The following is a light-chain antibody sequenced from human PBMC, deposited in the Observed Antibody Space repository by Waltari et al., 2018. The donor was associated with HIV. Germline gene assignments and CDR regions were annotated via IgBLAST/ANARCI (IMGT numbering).Light chain of an antibody. J-gene: IGKJ1*01. Sequence: DIQMTQSPSTLSASVGDRVTITCRASQTIDTWLACYQQKPGKAPKLLISKVSALQIGVPSRFSGSGAGTDVDLYINSLQPDDFATYDCQQYHSDSPTFGPGTKV. V-gene: IGKV1-5*03. CDR2: KVS. CDR3: QQYHSDSPT. CDR1: QTIDTW.